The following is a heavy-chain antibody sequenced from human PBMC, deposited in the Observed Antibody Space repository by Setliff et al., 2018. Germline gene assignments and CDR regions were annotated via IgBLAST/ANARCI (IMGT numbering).Heavy chain of an antibody. J-gene: IGHJ5*02. CDR2: LHTSGST. D-gene: IGHD1-26*01. Sequence: SETLSLTCAVSGGSLNSGSYYWSWIRQSTERGLEWLGRLHTSGSTTYNPALNSRVTISVDTSTNQFSLRLTSLTAADTAVYFCARDNTILGATDHWGQGTLVTSPQ. V-gene: IGHV4-61*02. CDR3: ARDNTILGATDH. CDR1: GGSLNSGSYY.